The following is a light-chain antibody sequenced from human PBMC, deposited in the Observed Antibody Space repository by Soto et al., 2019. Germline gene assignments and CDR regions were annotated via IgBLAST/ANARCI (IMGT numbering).Light chain of an antibody. V-gene: IGLV2-8*01. CDR1: GSDIGGYNL. CDR2: EVN. Sequence: QSALTQPPSASGSPGQSVTISCTRTGSDIGGYNLVSWYQQHPGKVPKLIIYEVNKRPSGVPDRFSGSKSGNTASLTVSGLQADDEADYYCSSYAGTNNRYVFGTGTKVTVL. CDR3: SSYAGTNNRYV. J-gene: IGLJ1*01.